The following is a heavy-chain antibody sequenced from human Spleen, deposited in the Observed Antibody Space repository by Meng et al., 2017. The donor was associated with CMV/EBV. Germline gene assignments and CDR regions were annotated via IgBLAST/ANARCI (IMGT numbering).Heavy chain of an antibody. Sequence: SGFTFSNYGMHWVRQAPGKGLEWVALIWYDGSNKYYADSVKGRFTISRDNSKNSLYLQMNSLRTEDTALYYCAKDKHTSGWPYYFDSWGQGTLVTVSS. J-gene: IGHJ4*02. CDR2: IWYDGSNK. V-gene: IGHV3-33*03. CDR3: AKDKHTSGWPYYFDS. CDR1: GFTFSNYG. D-gene: IGHD6-19*01.